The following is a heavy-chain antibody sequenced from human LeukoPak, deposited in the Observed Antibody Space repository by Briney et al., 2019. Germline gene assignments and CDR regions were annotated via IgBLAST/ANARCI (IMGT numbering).Heavy chain of an antibody. D-gene: IGHD6-19*01. CDR1: GFTFSSYG. V-gene: IGHV3-30*18. Sequence: PGGSLRLSCAASGFTFSSYGMHWVRQAPGKGLEWVAVISYDGSNKYYADSVKGRFTISRDNSKNTLYLQMNSLRAEDTAVYYCAKEYGRLYSSGSRGIDYWGQETLVTVSS. J-gene: IGHJ4*02. CDR2: ISYDGSNK. CDR3: AKEYGRLYSSGSRGIDY.